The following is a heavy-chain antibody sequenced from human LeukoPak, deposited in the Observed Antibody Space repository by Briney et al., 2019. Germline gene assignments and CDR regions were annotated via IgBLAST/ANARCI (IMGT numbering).Heavy chain of an antibody. J-gene: IGHJ3*02. D-gene: IGHD3-22*01. CDR2: VYFSENT. Sequence: SETLSLTCTVSGGSISSSSYYWGWLRQPPGMGLEWVGSVYFSENTYYNPPLKSRVTISVDMSKNQFSLKLSAVTAADTAVYYCARHITMIVVENDAFDIWGQGAMVTVSS. V-gene: IGHV4-39*01. CDR3: ARHITMIVVENDAFDI. CDR1: GGSISSSSYY.